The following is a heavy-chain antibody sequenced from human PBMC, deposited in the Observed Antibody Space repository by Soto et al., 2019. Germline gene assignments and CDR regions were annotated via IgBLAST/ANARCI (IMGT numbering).Heavy chain of an antibody. V-gene: IGHV3-30*01. J-gene: IGHJ4*02. Sequence: DSVKGRFTISRDNSNNTLYLQMNSLRGDDTAVYYCARGVRGVAMIAIGFYLDYWGQGTLVTTSS. D-gene: IGHD5-12*01. CDR3: ARGVRGVAMIAIGFYLDY.